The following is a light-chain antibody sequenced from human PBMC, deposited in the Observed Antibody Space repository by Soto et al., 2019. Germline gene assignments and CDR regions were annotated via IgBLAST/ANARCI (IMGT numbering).Light chain of an antibody. V-gene: IGKV2-30*01. CDR2: KVS. CDR1: QILVYSDGNTY. J-gene: IGKJ2*01. CDR3: MQRTHWPMYT. Sequence: DVVMTQSPLSLPVTLGQPASISCRSSQILVYSDGNTYLNWFQQRPGQSPRRLIYKVSNRDSGVPDRCNGSGSGTDFTLKISRVETEDVGVYYCMQRTHWPMYTFDQGTKMEI.